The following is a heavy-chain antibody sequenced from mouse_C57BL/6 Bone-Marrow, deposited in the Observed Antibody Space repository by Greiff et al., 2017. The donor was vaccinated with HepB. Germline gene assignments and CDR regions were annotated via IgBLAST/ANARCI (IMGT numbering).Heavy chain of an antibody. CDR3: ASLKYYGSSSWFAY. D-gene: IGHD1-1*01. CDR2: IWGVGST. CDR1: GFSLTSYG. J-gene: IGHJ3*01. Sequence: VQLVESGPGLVAPSQSLSITCTVSGFSLTSYGVDWVRQSPGKGLEWLGVIWGVGSTNYNSALKSRLSISKDNSKSHVFLKMNSLQTDDTAMYYCASLKYYGSSSWFAYWGQGTLVTVSA. V-gene: IGHV2-6*01.